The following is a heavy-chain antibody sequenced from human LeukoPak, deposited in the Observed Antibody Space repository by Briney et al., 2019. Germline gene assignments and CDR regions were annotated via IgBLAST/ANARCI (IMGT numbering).Heavy chain of an antibody. CDR3: AKGGDHFDY. J-gene: IGHJ4*02. CDR1: GFTFNTYS. Sequence: GGSLRLSCAASGFTFNTYSMNWVRQAPGKGLEWVSSITSSSSYIYYADSVKGRLTISRDNAKNSLYLQMNSLRAEDTAVYYCAKGGDHFDYWGQGTLVTVSS. D-gene: IGHD3-16*01. V-gene: IGHV3-21*04. CDR2: ITSSSSYI.